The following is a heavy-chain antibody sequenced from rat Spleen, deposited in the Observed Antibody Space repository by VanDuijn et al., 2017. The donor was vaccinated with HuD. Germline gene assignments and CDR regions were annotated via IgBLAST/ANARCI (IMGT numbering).Heavy chain of an antibody. CDR2: ITNTGDNA. Sequence: EVQLVESDGGLVQPGRSLQLSCAASGFTFNNYWMTWIRQAPGKGLEWVASITNTGDNAHYPDFVKGRFTISRDNAKRTLYLQMDSLRSDDTATYYCTGAGYLRDWYFDFWGPGIMVTVSS. D-gene: IGHD2-2*01. J-gene: IGHJ1*01. V-gene: IGHV5-31*01. CDR1: GFTFNNYW. CDR3: TGAGYLRDWYFDF.